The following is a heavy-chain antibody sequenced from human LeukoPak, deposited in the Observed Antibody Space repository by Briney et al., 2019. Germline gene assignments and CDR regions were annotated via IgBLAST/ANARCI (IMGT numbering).Heavy chain of an antibody. Sequence: GGSLRLSCAASGFTFSSYEMNWVRQAPGKGLEWVSYISGGGSTIYYADSVKGRFTISRDNAKNSLYLQMNSLRAQDTADNYCARGEDQVVLSYVQRGYYYGYWGPGTLVTVS. J-gene: IGHJ4*02. D-gene: IGHD5-18*01. CDR2: ISGGGSTI. V-gene: IGHV3-48*03. CDR3: ARGEDQVVLSYVQRGYYYGY. CDR1: GFTFSSYE.